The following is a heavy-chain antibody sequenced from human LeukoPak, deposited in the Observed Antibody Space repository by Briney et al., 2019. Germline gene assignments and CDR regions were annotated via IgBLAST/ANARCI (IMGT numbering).Heavy chain of an antibody. D-gene: IGHD6-13*01. CDR1: GFTLNNYV. CDR2: IRGRDFRT. CDR3: AKGEAAAAGGFDY. V-gene: IGHV3-23*01. J-gene: IGHJ4*02. Sequence: GGSLRLSCAASGFTLNNYVMSWVRQAPGKGLEWVSAIRGRDFRTYCADSVKGRFTISSDSAKNTLYLEMSGLRAEDTAMYFCAKGEAAAAGGFDYWGQGALVTVSS.